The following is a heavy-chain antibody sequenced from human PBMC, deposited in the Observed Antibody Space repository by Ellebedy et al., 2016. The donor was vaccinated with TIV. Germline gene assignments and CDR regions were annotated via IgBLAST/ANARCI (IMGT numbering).Heavy chain of an antibody. CDR3: SSWKY. V-gene: IGHV3-7*01. CDR2: INQDASRK. J-gene: IGHJ4*02. D-gene: IGHD1-1*01. CDR1: GFTFSDSW. Sequence: PGGSLRLSCAASGFTFSDSWMTWVRQAPGKGLEWVANINQDASRKYYLDSVKGRFTVSRDNAKNSLYLQMNSRSAEDTAVYYCSSWKYWGQGALVTVSS.